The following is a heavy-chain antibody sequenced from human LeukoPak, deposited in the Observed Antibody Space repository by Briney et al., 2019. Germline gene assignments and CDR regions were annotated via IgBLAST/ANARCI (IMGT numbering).Heavy chain of an antibody. CDR3: AKVIFPYYYGGSGYYYFDY. J-gene: IGHJ4*02. V-gene: IGHV3-23*01. Sequence: PGGSLRLSCAASGFSFSDYAMTWVRQAPGRGLDWVSAIDGSGGNTYNADSVKGRFTISTDNSKNTVILQMNSLRAEDTAVYYCAKVIFPYYYGGSGYYYFDYWGQGTLVTVSS. D-gene: IGHD3-22*01. CDR1: GFSFSDYA. CDR2: IDGSGGNT.